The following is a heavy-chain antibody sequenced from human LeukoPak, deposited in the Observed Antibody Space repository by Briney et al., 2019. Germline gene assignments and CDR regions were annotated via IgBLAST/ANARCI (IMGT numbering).Heavy chain of an antibody. V-gene: IGHV3-23*01. CDR2: ISGSGGST. J-gene: IGHJ4*02. Sequence: GGSLRLPCAASGFTFSSYAMSWVRQAPGKGLEWVSAISGSGGSTYYADSVKGRFTISRDNSKNTLYLQMNTLRAEDTAVYYCAKDLYGDYPFDYWGQGTLVTVSS. CDR3: AKDLYGDYPFDY. CDR1: GFTFSSYA. D-gene: IGHD4-17*01.